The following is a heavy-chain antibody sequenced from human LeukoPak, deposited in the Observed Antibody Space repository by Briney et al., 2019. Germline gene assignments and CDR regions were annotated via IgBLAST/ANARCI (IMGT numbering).Heavy chain of an antibody. J-gene: IGHJ4*02. V-gene: IGHV1-69*01. CDR1: GGTFSSYA. CDR3: ATASTTGTKDFDY. Sequence: SVKVFCKASGGTFSSYAISWVRQAPGQGLEWMGGIIPIFGTANYAQKFQGRVTITADESTSTAYMELSSLRSEDTAVYYCATASTTGTKDFDYWGQGTLVTVSS. D-gene: IGHD1-1*01. CDR2: IIPIFGTA.